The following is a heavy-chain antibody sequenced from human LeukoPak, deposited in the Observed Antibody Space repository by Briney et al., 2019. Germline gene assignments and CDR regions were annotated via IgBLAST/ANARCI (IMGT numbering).Heavy chain of an antibody. CDR1: GESVSSTGAS. V-gene: IGHV6-1*01. Sequence: SQTLSPTCAISGESVSSTGASWNWIGQSPSRGLEWLGRTYYRSQWYYEYALSVKSRIIVAPDTSKNQFSLQLNSVTPEDTAVYYCVRGNYNFDYWGQGSLVTVSS. CDR3: VRGNYNFDY. CDR2: TYYRSQWYY. D-gene: IGHD5-24*01. J-gene: IGHJ4*02.